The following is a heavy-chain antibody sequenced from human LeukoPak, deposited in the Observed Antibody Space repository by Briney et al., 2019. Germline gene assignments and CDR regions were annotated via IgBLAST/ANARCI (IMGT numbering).Heavy chain of an antibody. CDR1: GYAFTSYY. Sequence: ASVKVSCKASGYAFTSYYIHWVRQAPGQGLEWMGIINPSGGSTSYAQKFQGRVTMTRDTSTSTVYMELSSLRSEDTAVYYCAREAGTAMAPFDYWGQGTLVTVSS. CDR2: INPSGGST. D-gene: IGHD5-18*01. J-gene: IGHJ4*02. CDR3: AREAGTAMAPFDY. V-gene: IGHV1-46*01.